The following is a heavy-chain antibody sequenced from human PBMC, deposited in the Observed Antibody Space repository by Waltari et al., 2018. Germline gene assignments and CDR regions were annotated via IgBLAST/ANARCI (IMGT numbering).Heavy chain of an antibody. V-gene: IGHV1-69*15. CDR3: ARDLATMTPQTYYFDY. CDR1: GGTFSSYA. CDR2: IIPIFGTA. J-gene: IGHJ4*02. Sequence: QVQLVQSGAEVKKPGSSVKVSCKASGGTFSSYAISWVRQAHGQGLEWMGRIIPIFGTANYAQKFQGRVTITADESTSTAYMELSSLRSEDTAVYYCARDLATMTPQTYYFDYWGQGTLVTVSS. D-gene: IGHD5-12*01.